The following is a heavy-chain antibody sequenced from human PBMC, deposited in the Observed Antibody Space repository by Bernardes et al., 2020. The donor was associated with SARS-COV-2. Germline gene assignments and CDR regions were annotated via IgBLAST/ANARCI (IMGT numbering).Heavy chain of an antibody. V-gene: IGHV4-59*08. D-gene: IGHD2-2*01. J-gene: IGHJ4*02. CDR3: ARHMRSCTGSTCYHRMFFDY. Sequence: SETLSLTCIVSGGSISSYYWSWIRQPPGRGLEWIGYIYDNGNTNYNPSLKSRVTISADTSKSQSSLKLSSVTAADTAMYYCARHMRSCTGSTCYHRMFFDYWVQGTLVTVSS. CDR1: GGSISSYY. CDR2: IYDNGNT.